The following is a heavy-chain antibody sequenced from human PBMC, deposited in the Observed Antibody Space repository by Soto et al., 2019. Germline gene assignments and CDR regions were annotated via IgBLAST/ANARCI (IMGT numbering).Heavy chain of an antibody. CDR1: GDSISTVDYC. CDR2: IYKSATT. D-gene: IGHD2-15*01. V-gene: IGHV4-30-4*01. J-gene: IGHJ5*01. CDR3: ARGRYCLTGRCFPNWFDS. Sequence: SETLSLTCSVSGDSISTVDYCWAWIRQPPGQALEYIGYIYKSATTYYNPSFESRVAISLDTSKSQFSLNVTSVTAADTAVYFCARGRYCLTGRCFPNWFDSWGQGTLVTVSS.